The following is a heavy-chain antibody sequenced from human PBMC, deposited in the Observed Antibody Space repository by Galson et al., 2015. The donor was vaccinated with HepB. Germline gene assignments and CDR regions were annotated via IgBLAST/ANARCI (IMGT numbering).Heavy chain of an antibody. Sequence: SLRLSCAASGFTFSSYGMHWVRQAPGKGLEWVAVITYDESNKYYAVSVKGRFTISRDNSKNTLYLQMNSLRAEDTAVYYFAKPHNYYDSSGYSWYFDLWGRGTLVTVSS. D-gene: IGHD3-22*01. CDR1: GFTFSSYG. V-gene: IGHV3-30*18. CDR2: ITYDESNK. CDR3: AKPHNYYDSSGYSWYFDL. J-gene: IGHJ2*01.